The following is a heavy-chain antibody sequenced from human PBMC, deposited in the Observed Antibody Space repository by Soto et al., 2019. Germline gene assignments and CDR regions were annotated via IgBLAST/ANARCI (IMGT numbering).Heavy chain of an antibody. CDR2: IDPSDSQT. CDR1: GYSFAGYW. V-gene: IGHV5-10-1*01. Sequence: PGESLKISCNGSGYSFAGYWITWVRQMPGKGLEWMGRIDPSDSQTYYSPSFRGHVTISAAKSITTVFLQWSSLRASDTAMYYCARQIYDSDSGPNFQYHFDSWGQGTLVTVYS. D-gene: IGHD3-22*01. J-gene: IGHJ4*02. CDR3: ARQIYDSDSGPNFQYHFDS.